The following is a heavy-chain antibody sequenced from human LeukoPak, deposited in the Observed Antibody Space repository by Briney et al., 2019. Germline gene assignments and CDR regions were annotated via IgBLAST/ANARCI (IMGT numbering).Heavy chain of an antibody. CDR3: ARVLGYYFDH. V-gene: IGHV3-21*04. Sequence: GGSLRLSCAASGFTFSSYGMNWVRQAPGKGLEWVSSISSSSSYIYYADSVKGRFTISRDNAKNSLYLQMHSLRAGDTAVYYCARVLGYYFDHWGQGTLVTVSS. CDR2: ISSSSSYI. J-gene: IGHJ4*02. D-gene: IGHD4/OR15-4a*01. CDR1: GFTFSSYG.